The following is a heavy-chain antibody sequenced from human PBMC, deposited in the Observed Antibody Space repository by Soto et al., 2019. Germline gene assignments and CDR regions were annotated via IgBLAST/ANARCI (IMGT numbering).Heavy chain of an antibody. J-gene: IGHJ4*02. V-gene: IGHV1-18*01. D-gene: IGHD6-19*01. Sequence: QVQLVQSGAEVKKPGASVKVSCKASGYTFTSYGISWVRQAPGQGLEWMGWISAYNGNTNYAQKLQRRITMNTETSTSTAYMELRSLRSDDTAVDYWARDSSAYPYYWGQGTLVTVSS. CDR3: ARDSSAYPYY. CDR2: ISAYNGNT. CDR1: GYTFTSYG.